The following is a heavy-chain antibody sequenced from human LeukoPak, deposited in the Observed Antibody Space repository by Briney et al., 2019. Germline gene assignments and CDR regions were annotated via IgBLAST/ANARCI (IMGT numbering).Heavy chain of an antibody. J-gene: IGHJ4*02. Sequence: SETLSLTCTVSGGSISSGGYYWSWIRQPPGKGLEWIGSIYYSGSTYYNPSLKSRVTISVDTSKNQFSLKLSSVTAADTAVYYCARGYCTNGVCRIYYFDYWGQGTLVTVSS. CDR1: GGSISSGGYY. CDR3: ARGYCTNGVCRIYYFDY. D-gene: IGHD2-8*01. V-gene: IGHV4-39*01. CDR2: IYYSGST.